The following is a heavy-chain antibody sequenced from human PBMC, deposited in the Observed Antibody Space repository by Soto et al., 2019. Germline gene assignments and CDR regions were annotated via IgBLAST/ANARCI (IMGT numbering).Heavy chain of an antibody. CDR3: ASAYYDFWSGYESPTIAGY. CDR1: GFTFSDYY. Sequence: QVQLVESGGGLVKPGGSLRLSCAASGFTFSDYYMSWIRQAPGKGLEWVSYISSSGSTIYYADSVKGRFTISRDNAKNSLYLQVNSLRAEDTAVYYCASAYYDFWSGYESPTIAGYWGQGTLVTVSS. V-gene: IGHV3-11*01. D-gene: IGHD3-3*01. CDR2: ISSSGSTI. J-gene: IGHJ4*02.